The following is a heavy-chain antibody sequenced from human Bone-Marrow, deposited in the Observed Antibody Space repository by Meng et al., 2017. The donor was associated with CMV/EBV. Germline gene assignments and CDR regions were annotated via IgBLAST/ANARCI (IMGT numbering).Heavy chain of an antibody. Sequence: ASVKVSCKASGYTFTSYGISWVRQAPGQGLEWMGWINPNSGGTNYAQKFQGRVTMTRDTSISTAYMELSRLRSDDTAVYYCAREEGGYCSSTSCHRIPRGWFDPWGQGTLVTVSS. V-gene: IGHV1-2*02. CDR1: GYTFTSYG. D-gene: IGHD2-2*01. J-gene: IGHJ5*02. CDR2: INPNSGGT. CDR3: AREEGGYCSSTSCHRIPRGWFDP.